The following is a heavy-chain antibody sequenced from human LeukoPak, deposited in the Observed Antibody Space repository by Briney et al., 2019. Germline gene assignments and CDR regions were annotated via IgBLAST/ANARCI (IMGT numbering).Heavy chain of an antibody. Sequence: PSETLSLTCAVYGGSFSGYYWSWIRQPPGKGLEWIGKINHSGSTNYNPSLKSRVTISVDTSKNQFSLKLSSVTAADTAVYYCARTIYDSSGYYPLGWFDPWGQGTLVTVSS. D-gene: IGHD3-22*01. CDR1: GGSFSGYY. J-gene: IGHJ5*02. CDR2: INHSGST. CDR3: ARTIYDSSGYYPLGWFDP. V-gene: IGHV4-34*01.